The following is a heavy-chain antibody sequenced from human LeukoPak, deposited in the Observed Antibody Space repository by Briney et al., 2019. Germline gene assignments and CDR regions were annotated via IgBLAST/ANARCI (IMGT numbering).Heavy chain of an antibody. Sequence: GGSLRLSCAASGFTFSSYAMHWVRQAPGKGLEYVSAISSNGGSTYYANSVKGRFTISRDNSKNTLYLQMGSLRAEDMAVYYCARSSGVVVPDYWGQGTLVTVSS. D-gene: IGHD3-22*01. J-gene: IGHJ4*02. CDR3: ARSSGVVVPDY. V-gene: IGHV3-64*01. CDR1: GFTFSSYA. CDR2: ISSNGGST.